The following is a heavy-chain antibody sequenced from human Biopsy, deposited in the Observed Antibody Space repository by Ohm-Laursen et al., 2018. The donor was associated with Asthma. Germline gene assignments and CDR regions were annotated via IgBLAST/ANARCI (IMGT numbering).Heavy chain of an antibody. CDR3: ARKAGSCISRTCYSLDF. D-gene: IGHD2-2*01. Sequence: SVKVSCKSLGGTFNTYVIGWVRQAPGQGLEWMGGINSVFGTTTYTQKFQDRVTITADDSTSTVYMELSSPRSEDTAVYYCARKAGSCISRTCYSLDFWGQGTLVTVSS. CDR2: INSVFGTT. V-gene: IGHV1-69*13. CDR1: GGTFNTYV. J-gene: IGHJ4*02.